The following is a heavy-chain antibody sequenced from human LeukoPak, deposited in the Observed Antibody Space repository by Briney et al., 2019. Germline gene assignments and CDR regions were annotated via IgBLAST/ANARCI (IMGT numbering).Heavy chain of an antibody. D-gene: IGHD3-10*01. CDR1: GFTFSSYG. CDR2: ISGSSGGT. CDR3: ARDPAGWELPLDY. Sequence: PGGSLRLSCAASGFTFSSYGMTWVRQAPGKGLEWVSGISGSSGGTYYPDSVKGRFTISRDNSKNTLYLQMNRLRAEDTAVYYCARDPAGWELPLDYWGQGTLVTVSS. V-gene: IGHV3-23*01. J-gene: IGHJ4*02.